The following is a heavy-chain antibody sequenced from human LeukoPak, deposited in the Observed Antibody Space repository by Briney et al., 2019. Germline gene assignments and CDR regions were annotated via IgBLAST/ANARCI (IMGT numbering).Heavy chain of an antibody. CDR2: IWYDGSNK. Sequence: GGSLRLSCAASGFTFSRYGMHWVRQAPGTGLEWVAVIWYDGSNKYYADSVKGRFTISRDNSKNTLYLQMNSLRAEDTAVYYCARDRFGELVDYWGQGTLVTVSS. D-gene: IGHD3-10*01. V-gene: IGHV3-33*01. CDR1: GFTFSRYG. J-gene: IGHJ4*02. CDR3: ARDRFGELVDY.